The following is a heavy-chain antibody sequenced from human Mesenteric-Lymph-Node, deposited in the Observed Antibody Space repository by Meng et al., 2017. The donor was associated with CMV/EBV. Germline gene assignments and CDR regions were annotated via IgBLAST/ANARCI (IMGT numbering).Heavy chain of an antibody. D-gene: IGHD3-3*01. CDR3: AKDDSVTIFGVPYSPRDAFDI. CDR1: GFTLDDYT. Sequence: GESLKISCAASGFTLDDYTMHWVRQVPGKGLEWVSLVSWDGDSTYYADSVKGRFTISRDNSKNTLYLQMNSLTDEDTALYYCAKDDSVTIFGVPYSPRDAFDIWGQGTMVTVSS. V-gene: IGHV3-43*01. J-gene: IGHJ3*02. CDR2: VSWDGDST.